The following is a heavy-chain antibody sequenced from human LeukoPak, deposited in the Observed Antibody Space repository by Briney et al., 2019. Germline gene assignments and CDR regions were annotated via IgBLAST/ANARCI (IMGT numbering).Heavy chain of an antibody. D-gene: IGHD3-3*01. CDR3: AKIGRSYDFWTGYYEEEVDYMDV. J-gene: IGHJ6*03. Sequence: GGSLRLFCAASGRTFSSYGMSWVRQAPGKGLEWVSASSGSGGSTYYADSVKGRFTISRDNSKNTLYLQMNSLRAEDTAVYYCAKIGRSYDFWTGYYEEEVDYMDVWGKGTTVTVSS. V-gene: IGHV3-23*01. CDR2: SSGSGGST. CDR1: GRTFSSYG.